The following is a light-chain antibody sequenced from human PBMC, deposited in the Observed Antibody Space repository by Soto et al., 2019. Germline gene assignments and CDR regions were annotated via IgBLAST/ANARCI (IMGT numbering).Light chain of an antibody. V-gene: IGKV3-20*01. J-gene: IGKJ1*01. Sequence: PGETATISCRASQSVISYVAWYQQKPGQAPRLLISGAASTATGIPDRFRGSGSGTDFTLTISRLEPEDFAVYYCQQYGSSSRTFGQGTKVEIK. CDR1: QSVISY. CDR3: QQYGSSSRT. CDR2: GAA.